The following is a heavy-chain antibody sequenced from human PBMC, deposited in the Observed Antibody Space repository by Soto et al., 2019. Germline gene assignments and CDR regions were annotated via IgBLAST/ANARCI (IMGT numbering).Heavy chain of an antibody. V-gene: IGHV1-18*01. CDR1: GYTFTSYG. CDR2: ISAYNGNT. D-gene: IGHD6-19*01. CDR3: ARGSGSGWYFVSQNAWTYYGMDV. Sequence: ASVKVSCKASGYTFTSYGISWVRQAPGQGLEWMGWISAYNGNTNYAQKLQGRVTMTTDTSTSTAYMELRSLRSDDTAVYHCARGSGSGWYFVSQNAWTYYGMDVWGQGTTVTVSS. J-gene: IGHJ6*02.